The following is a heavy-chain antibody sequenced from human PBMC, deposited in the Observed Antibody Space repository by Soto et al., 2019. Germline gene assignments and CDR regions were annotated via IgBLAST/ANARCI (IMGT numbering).Heavy chain of an antibody. Sequence: SETLSLTCTVSGGSISSGGYYWSWIRQHPGKGLERIGYIYYSGSTYYNPSLKSRVTISVDTSKNQFSLKLSSVTAADTAVYYCAREVLGPYGMDVWGQGTTVTVSS. CDR2: IYYSGST. D-gene: IGHD2-15*01. V-gene: IGHV4-31*03. CDR1: GGSISSGGYY. CDR3: AREVLGPYGMDV. J-gene: IGHJ6*02.